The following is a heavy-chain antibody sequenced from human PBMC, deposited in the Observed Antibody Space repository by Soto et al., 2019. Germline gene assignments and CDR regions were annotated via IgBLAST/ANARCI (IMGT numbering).Heavy chain of an antibody. Sequence: EVQLVESGGGLVQPGGSLRLSCAASGFTFSSYWMHWVRQAPGKGLVWVSRINSDGSTTNYADPVKGRFTISRDNAMNTLYLQMNSLRAEDTAVYYCARVTTGGSDWNWGQGTLLTFSS. D-gene: IGHD1-1*01. J-gene: IGHJ4*02. CDR2: INSDGSTT. CDR1: GFTFSSYW. CDR3: ARVTTGGSDWN. V-gene: IGHV3-74*01.